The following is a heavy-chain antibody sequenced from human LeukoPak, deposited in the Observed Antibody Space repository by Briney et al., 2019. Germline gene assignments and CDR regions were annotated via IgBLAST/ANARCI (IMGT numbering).Heavy chain of an antibody. Sequence: SETLSLTCAVYGGSFSGYYWSWIRQPPGKGLEWIGEINHSGSTNYNPSLKSRVTISVDTSKNQFSLKLSSVTAADTAVYYCAREKVAAIRNWFVPWGQGTLVTVSS. D-gene: IGHD5-12*01. V-gene: IGHV4-34*01. J-gene: IGHJ5*02. CDR3: AREKVAAIRNWFVP. CDR1: GGSFSGYY. CDR2: INHSGST.